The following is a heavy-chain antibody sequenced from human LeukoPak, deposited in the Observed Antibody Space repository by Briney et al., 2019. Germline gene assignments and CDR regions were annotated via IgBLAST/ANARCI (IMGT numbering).Heavy chain of an antibody. V-gene: IGHV3-48*01. CDR3: ARGPDGYSYGTFDY. CDR1: GFTFSSYS. CDR2: ISSSSSTI. J-gene: IGHJ4*02. D-gene: IGHD5-18*01. Sequence: PGGSLRLSCAASGFTFSSYSMNWVRQAPGKGLEWVSYISSSSSTIYYADSVKGRFTISRDNAKNSLYLQMNSLRAEDTAVYYCARGPDGYSYGTFDYWGQGTLVTVSS.